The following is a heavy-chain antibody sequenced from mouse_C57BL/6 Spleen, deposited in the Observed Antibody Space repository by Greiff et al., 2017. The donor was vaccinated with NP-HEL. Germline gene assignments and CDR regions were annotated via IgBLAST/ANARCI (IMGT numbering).Heavy chain of an antibody. CDR3: ARGIYDGYYYYAMDY. V-gene: IGHV1-69*01. Sequence: QVQLQQPGAELVMPGASVKLSCKASGYTFTSYWMHWVKQRPGQGLEWIGEIDPSDSYTNYNQKFKGKSTLTVDKSSSTAYMQLSSLTSEDSAVYYCARGIYDGYYYYAMDYWGQGTSVTVSS. CDR1: GYTFTSYW. CDR2: IDPSDSYT. D-gene: IGHD2-3*01. J-gene: IGHJ4*01.